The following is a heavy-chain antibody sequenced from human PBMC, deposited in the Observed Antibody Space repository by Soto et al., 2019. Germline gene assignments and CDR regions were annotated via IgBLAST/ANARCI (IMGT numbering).Heavy chain of an antibody. V-gene: IGHV3-23*01. CDR1: GFAFSSYA. J-gene: IGHJ4*02. Sequence: PGGSLRLSCAGSGFAFSSYAMSWVRQAPGKGLEWVSAISRSDGSTYYADSVKGRFTISKDNSKNTLYLQMNSLRAEDTAVYYCAIDLSSTLFGLVTYWGQGTLVTVSS. CDR2: ISRSDGST. D-gene: IGHD3-3*01. CDR3: AIDLSSTLFGLVTY.